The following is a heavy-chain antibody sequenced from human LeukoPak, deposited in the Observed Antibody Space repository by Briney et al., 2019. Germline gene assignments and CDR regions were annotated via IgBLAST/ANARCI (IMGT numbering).Heavy chain of an antibody. CDR2: ISAYNGNT. CDR3: ARDRLIVVVPAAIYYYYGMDV. CDR1: GYTFTSYG. Sequence: ASVKVSCKASGYTFTSYGISWVRQAPGQGLGWMGWISAYNGNTNYAQKLQGRVTMTTDTSTSTAYMELRSLRSDDTAVYYCARDRLIVVVPAAIYYYYGMDVWGQGTTVTVSS. D-gene: IGHD2-2*01. V-gene: IGHV1-18*01. J-gene: IGHJ6*02.